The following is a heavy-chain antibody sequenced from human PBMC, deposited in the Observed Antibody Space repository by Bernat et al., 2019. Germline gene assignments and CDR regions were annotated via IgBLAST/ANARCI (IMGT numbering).Heavy chain of an antibody. Sequence: QLQLQESGPGLVKPSETLSLTCTVSGGSISSSSYYWGWIRQPPGKGLAWIGSIYYSGRTYYNPSLKSRVTISVNTSKGQCTLWLSSVTAADTAVYYCARQSRGGTNRVGDCYYCYGIYVWGQGTTVTVS. D-gene: IGHD1-14*01. CDR2: IYYSGRT. CDR1: GGSISSSSYY. CDR3: ARQSRGGTNRVGDCYYCYGIYV. J-gene: IGHJ6*02. V-gene: IGHV4-39*01.